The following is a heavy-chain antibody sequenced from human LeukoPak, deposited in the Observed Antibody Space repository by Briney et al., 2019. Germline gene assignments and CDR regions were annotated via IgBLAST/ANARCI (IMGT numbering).Heavy chain of an antibody. CDR2: IYYSGST. CDR1: GGSINSYY. CDR3: ARDKGEYYFDY. V-gene: IGHV4-59*06. D-gene: IGHD3-10*01. Sequence: PSETLSLTCTVSGGSINSYYWTWIRLHPGKGLEWIGYIYYSGSTYYNPSLKSRVTISVDTSKNQFSLKLSSVTAADTAVYYCARDKGEYYFDYWGQGTLVTVSS. J-gene: IGHJ4*02.